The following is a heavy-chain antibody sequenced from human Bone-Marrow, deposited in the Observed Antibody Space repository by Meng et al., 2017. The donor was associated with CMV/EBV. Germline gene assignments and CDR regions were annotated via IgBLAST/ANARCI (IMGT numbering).Heavy chain of an antibody. D-gene: IGHD6-13*01. CDR1: GGSISSSS. CDR3: ARDRHSNNWYTIDY. Sequence: GGSLRLSCTVSGGSISSSSYYWGWIRQPPGKGLEWVSSISSGSTYIYYADSVRGRFTISRDNAKNSLYLQMNSLRAEDTAVYYCARDRHSNNWYTIDYWGQGTLVTVSS. J-gene: IGHJ4*02. CDR2: ISSGSTYI. V-gene: IGHV3-21*01.